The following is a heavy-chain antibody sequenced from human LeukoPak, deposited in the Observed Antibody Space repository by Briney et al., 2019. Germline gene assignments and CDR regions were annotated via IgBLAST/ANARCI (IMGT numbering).Heavy chain of an antibody. CDR1: GYSISSGYF. D-gene: IGHD3-10*01. Sequence: SETLSLTCNVSGYSISSGYFWGWVRQAPGKGLEWIGSIYQRATVHYNPSLKSRVTISLDTSKNHFSLNLRSMQASDTAVYYCARSLYYYGSDSFDIWGQGTMVTVSS. CDR2: IYQRATV. CDR3: ARSLYYYGSDSFDI. J-gene: IGHJ3*02. V-gene: IGHV4-38-2*02.